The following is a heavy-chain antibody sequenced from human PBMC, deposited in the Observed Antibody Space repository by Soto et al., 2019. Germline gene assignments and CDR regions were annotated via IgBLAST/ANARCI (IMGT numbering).Heavy chain of an antibody. CDR3: TRGRSMIANDDFEY. J-gene: IGHJ4*02. Sequence: VGSLRLSCAASGFAVSSYSMHWVRQAPGKGLEWVAAMSFDGNSKYFADSVKGRFKISRDTSKNTWSLEMGSLGVEDSALYHCTRGRSMIANDDFEYWGQGTQVTVSS. D-gene: IGHD2-21*01. CDR1: GFAVSSYS. CDR2: MSFDGNSK. V-gene: IGHV3-30-3*01.